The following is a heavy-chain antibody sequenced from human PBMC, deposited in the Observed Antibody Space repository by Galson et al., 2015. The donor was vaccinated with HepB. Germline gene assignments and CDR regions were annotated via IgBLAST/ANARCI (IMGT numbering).Heavy chain of an antibody. Sequence: ETLSLTCAVYGGSFSGYYWSWIRQPPGKGLEWIGEINHSGSTNYNPSLKSRVTISVDTSKNQFSLKLSSVTAADTAVYYCARAAPPTYYDFWSGYHGAYYYYYMDVWGKGTTVTVSS. V-gene: IGHV4-34*01. D-gene: IGHD3-3*01. CDR3: ARAAPPTYYDFWSGYHGAYYYYYMDV. J-gene: IGHJ6*03. CDR1: GGSFSGYY. CDR2: INHSGST.